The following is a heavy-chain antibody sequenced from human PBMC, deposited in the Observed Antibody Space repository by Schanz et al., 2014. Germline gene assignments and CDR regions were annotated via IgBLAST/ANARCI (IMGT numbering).Heavy chain of an antibody. CDR2: IFHSGTT. D-gene: IGHD2-21*01. CDR1: GGSISSGVW. J-gene: IGHJ3*01. Sequence: QLQESGPGLVKPSGTLSLTCVVSGGSISSGVWWTWARQSPGKGLEWIGEIFHSGTTNYNPSLESRVTISVDKSKNQFSLILSSMTAADTAVYYCTRSTLWSYDVWGRGTMVIVSS. CDR3: TRSTLWSYDV. V-gene: IGHV4-4*02.